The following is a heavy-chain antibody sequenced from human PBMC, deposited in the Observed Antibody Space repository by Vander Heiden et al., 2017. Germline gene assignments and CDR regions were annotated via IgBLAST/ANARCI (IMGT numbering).Heavy chain of an antibody. Sequence: EVQLVESGGGLVKPGGSLRLSCAASGFPFSSYSMNWVRQAPGKGLEWVSSISSSSSYIYYADSVKGRFTISRDNAKNSLYLQMNSLRAEDTAVYYCARYIVVVTAAYYYYYGMDVWGQGTTVTVSS. CDR1: GFPFSSYS. CDR2: ISSSSSYI. V-gene: IGHV3-21*01. CDR3: ARYIVVVTAAYYYYYGMDV. D-gene: IGHD2-21*02. J-gene: IGHJ6*02.